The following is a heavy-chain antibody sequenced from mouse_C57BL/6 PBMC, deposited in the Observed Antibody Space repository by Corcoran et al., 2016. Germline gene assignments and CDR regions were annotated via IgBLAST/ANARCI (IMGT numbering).Heavy chain of an antibody. CDR2: INPYNGGT. CDR3: ARRGSNYNYFDY. J-gene: IGHJ2*01. Sequence: EVQLQQSGPVLVKPGASVKMSCKASGYTFTDYYMNWVKQSHGKSLEWIGVINPYNGGTSYNQKFKGKATLTVDKSSSTAYMELNSLTSEDSAVYYCARRGSNYNYFDYWGQGTTLTVSS. CDR1: GYTFTDYY. V-gene: IGHV1-19*01. D-gene: IGHD2-5*01.